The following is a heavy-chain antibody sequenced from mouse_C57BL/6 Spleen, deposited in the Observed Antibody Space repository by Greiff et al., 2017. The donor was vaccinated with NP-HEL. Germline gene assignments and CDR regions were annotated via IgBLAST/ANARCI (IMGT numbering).Heavy chain of an antibody. Sequence: QVQLQQPGAELVKPGASVKMSCKASGYTFTSYWITWVKQRPGQGLEWIGDIYPGSGSTNYNEKFKSKATLTVDTSSSTAYMQLSSLTSEDSAVYYCARRGIYYDYDEEAMDYWGQGTSVTVSS. D-gene: IGHD2-4*01. V-gene: IGHV1-55*01. CDR1: GYTFTSYW. CDR3: ARRGIYYDYDEEAMDY. CDR2: IYPGSGST. J-gene: IGHJ4*01.